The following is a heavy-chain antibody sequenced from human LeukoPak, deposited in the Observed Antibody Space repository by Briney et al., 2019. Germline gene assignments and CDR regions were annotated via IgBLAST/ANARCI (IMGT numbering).Heavy chain of an antibody. Sequence: PSETLSLTCTVSGDSISSYYWSWIRQPPGKGLEWIGYIYHSGSTNYNPSHKSRVTISADTSKDQFSLKLASVTAADTAVYYCATGYSSTWYYFDYWGQGTLVTVSS. CDR3: ATGYSSTWYYFDY. J-gene: IGHJ4*02. CDR1: GDSISSYY. CDR2: IYHSGST. D-gene: IGHD6-13*01. V-gene: IGHV4-59*01.